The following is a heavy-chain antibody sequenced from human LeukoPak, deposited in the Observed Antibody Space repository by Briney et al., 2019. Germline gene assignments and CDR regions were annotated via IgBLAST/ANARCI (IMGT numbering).Heavy chain of an antibody. CDR3: ARVLHCSGGSCYFYFDY. D-gene: IGHD2-15*01. J-gene: IGHJ4*02. V-gene: IGHV4-34*01. CDR2: ISHSGSI. CDR1: GGSFSGYY. Sequence: KPSETLSLTCGAYGGSFSGYYWSWIRQPPGKGLEWIWEISHSGSISYTPSLKSRVTISLDTSKNQFSLRLTSVTAADTAVYYCARVLHCSGGSCYFYFDYWGQGTLVTVSS.